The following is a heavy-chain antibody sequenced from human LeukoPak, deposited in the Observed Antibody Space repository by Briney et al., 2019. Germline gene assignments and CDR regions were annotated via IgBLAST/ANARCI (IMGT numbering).Heavy chain of an antibody. Sequence: PSQTLSLTCTDSGGSITSGGYYCSWIRQPPGRGLERVGYIYYSGSTYYNPSLKSRGTISVDTSKNQFSLKLTSVTAADTAVYYCARDSGDWFDPWGQGTLVTVSS. J-gene: IGHJ5*02. CDR2: IYYSGST. CDR1: GGSITSGGYY. V-gene: IGHV4-31*03. CDR3: ARDSGDWFDP.